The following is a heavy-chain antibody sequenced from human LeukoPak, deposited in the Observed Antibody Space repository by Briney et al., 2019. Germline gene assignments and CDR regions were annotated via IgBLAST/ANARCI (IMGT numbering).Heavy chain of an antibody. Sequence: SVKVSCKASGGTFSSYAISWVRQAPGQGLEWMGGIIPIFGTANYAQKFQGRVTITADESTSTAYMELSSLRSEETAVYHCARVNCGGDYSTYYYYYMDVWGKGTTVTVSS. CDR2: IIPIFGTA. D-gene: IGHD2-21*01. V-gene: IGHV1-69*13. CDR3: ARVNCGGDYSTYYYYYMDV. CDR1: GGTFSSYA. J-gene: IGHJ6*03.